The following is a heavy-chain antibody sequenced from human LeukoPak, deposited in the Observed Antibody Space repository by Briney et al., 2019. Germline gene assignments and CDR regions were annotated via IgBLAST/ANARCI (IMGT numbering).Heavy chain of an antibody. D-gene: IGHD2-2*01. CDR3: ARHAQYCSSTSCFRWFDP. CDR2: IYPGDSDT. Sequence: GESLKISCKGSGYSFTSYWIGWVRQMPGKGLEWMMIIYPGDSDTRYSPSFQGQVTISADKSISTAYLQWSSLKSSDTAMYYCARHAQYCSSTSCFRWFDPWGQGTLVTVSS. J-gene: IGHJ5*02. V-gene: IGHV5-51*01. CDR1: GYSFTSYW.